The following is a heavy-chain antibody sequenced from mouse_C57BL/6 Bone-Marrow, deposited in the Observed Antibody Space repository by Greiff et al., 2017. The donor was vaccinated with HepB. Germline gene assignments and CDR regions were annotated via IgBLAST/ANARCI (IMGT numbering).Heavy chain of an antibody. CDR2: IRSKSNNYAT. CDR1: GFSFNTYA. V-gene: IGHV10-1*01. D-gene: IGHD1-1*01. J-gene: IGHJ3*01. CDR3: VGPYYYGSSPAWFAY. Sequence: EVMLVESGGGLVQPKGSLKLSCAASGFSFNTYAMNWVSQAPGKGLEWVARIRSKSNNYATYYADSVKERFTISRDDSESMLYLQMNNLKTEDTAMYYGVGPYYYGSSPAWFAYWGQGTLVTVSA.